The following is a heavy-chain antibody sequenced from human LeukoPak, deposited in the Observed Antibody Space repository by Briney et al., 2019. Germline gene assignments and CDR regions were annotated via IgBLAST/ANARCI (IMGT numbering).Heavy chain of an antibody. CDR3: ARYGQIVVVSNWFDP. D-gene: IGHD2-15*01. CDR1: GGSISSSSCY. Sequence: PSETLSLXCTVSGGSISSSSCYWGWIRQPPGKGLEWIGSIYYSGITYYNPSLKSRVTISVDTSKNQFSLKLSSVTAADTAVYYCARYGQIVVVSNWFDPWGQGTLVTVSS. J-gene: IGHJ5*02. V-gene: IGHV4-39*01. CDR2: IYYSGIT.